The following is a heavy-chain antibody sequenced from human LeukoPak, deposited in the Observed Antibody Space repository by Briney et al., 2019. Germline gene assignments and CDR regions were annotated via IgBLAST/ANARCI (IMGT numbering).Heavy chain of an antibody. Sequence: ASAKVSCKASGYTFTSYGISWVRQAPGQGLEWMGWISAYNGNTNYAQKLQGRVTMTTDTSTSTAYMELRSLRSDDTAVYYCARDYYDSSGYYWGGYWGQGTLVTVSS. CDR2: ISAYNGNT. CDR1: GYTFTSYG. D-gene: IGHD3-22*01. J-gene: IGHJ4*02. V-gene: IGHV1-18*01. CDR3: ARDYYDSSGYYWGGY.